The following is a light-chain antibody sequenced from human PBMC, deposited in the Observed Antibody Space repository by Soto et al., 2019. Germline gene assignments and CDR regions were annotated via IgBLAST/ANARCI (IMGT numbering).Light chain of an antibody. CDR2: KAS. CDR1: HSISNW. Sequence: DIHMTQSRSTLSASVVDIVTITCRASHSISNWLAWYQQKPGKAPKLLIYKASTLESGVPSSFSGSGSGTEFTLTISSLQPDDFATYYCQHYNSYSLTFGQGTKVDIK. CDR3: QHYNSYSLT. J-gene: IGKJ1*01. V-gene: IGKV1-5*03.